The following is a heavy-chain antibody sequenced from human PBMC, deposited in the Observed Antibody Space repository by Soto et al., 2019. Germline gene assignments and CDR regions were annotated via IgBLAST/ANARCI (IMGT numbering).Heavy chain of an antibody. J-gene: IGHJ4*02. D-gene: IGHD2-2*02. CDR1: GYSFTNYR. V-gene: IGHV5-51*01. Sequence: GESLKISCTGSGYSFTNYRIGWVRQMPGKGLEWMGIIYPGDSHTRYSPSFQGQVTISADKSISTAYLQWSSLKASDTAMYFCARQGYCSNTACYTVDYWGQGTLVTVSS. CDR3: ARQGYCSNTACYTVDY. CDR2: IYPGDSHT.